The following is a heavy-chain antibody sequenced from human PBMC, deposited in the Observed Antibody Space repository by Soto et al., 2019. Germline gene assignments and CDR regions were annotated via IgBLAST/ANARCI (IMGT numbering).Heavy chain of an antibody. CDR3: ARSDDIVVVPAAIVDIVATTPVVFDY. CDR2: IYYSGST. V-gene: IGHV4-59*08. J-gene: IGHJ4*02. D-gene: IGHD2-2*02. Sequence: PSETLSLTCAVYGGSFSGYYWSWIRQPPGKGLEWIGYIYYSGSTNYNPSLKSRVTISVDTSKNQFSLKLSSVTAADTAVYYCARSDDIVVVPAAIVDIVATTPVVFDYWGQGTLVTVSS. CDR1: GGSFSGYY.